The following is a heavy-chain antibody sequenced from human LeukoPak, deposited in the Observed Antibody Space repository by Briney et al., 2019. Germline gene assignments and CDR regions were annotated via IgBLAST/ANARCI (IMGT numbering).Heavy chain of an antibody. Sequence: ASVKVSCKASGYTFTSYDINWARQAPGQGLEWMGWMSPNSGNTGYAQKFQGRVTMTRDTSITTAYMELSSLRSEDTAVYYCARGQTSYYHYYGLDVWGQGTTVTVSS. CDR1: GYTFTSYD. CDR2: MSPNSGNT. J-gene: IGHJ6*02. V-gene: IGHV1-8*01. CDR3: ARGQTSYYHYYGLDV.